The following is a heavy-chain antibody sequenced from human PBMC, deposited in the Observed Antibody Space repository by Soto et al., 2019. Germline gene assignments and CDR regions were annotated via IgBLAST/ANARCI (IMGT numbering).Heavy chain of an antibody. Sequence: ASVKVSCKASGYTFTSYGISWVRQAPGQGLEWMGWISAYNGNTNYAQKLQGRVTMTTDTSTSTAYMELRSLRSDDTAVYYCAREYYYDSSVFPHFDYWGQGTVVTVSS. CDR3: AREYYYDSSVFPHFDY. CDR1: GYTFTSYG. V-gene: IGHV1-18*01. D-gene: IGHD3-22*01. CDR2: ISAYNGNT. J-gene: IGHJ4*02.